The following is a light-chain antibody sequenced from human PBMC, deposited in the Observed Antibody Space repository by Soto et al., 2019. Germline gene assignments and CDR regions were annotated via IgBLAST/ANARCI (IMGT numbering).Light chain of an antibody. V-gene: IGKV3D-15*01. CDR1: QTVSTS. Sequence: EIVMTQSPATLSVSPGERATLSCRASQTVSTSLAWYQQKPGRAPRLLIYGASTRATGIPARFSGSGSGTEFTLTINSLQSEDSAVYYCQQHNQWPITFGQGTRLEI. CDR3: QQHNQWPIT. J-gene: IGKJ5*01. CDR2: GAS.